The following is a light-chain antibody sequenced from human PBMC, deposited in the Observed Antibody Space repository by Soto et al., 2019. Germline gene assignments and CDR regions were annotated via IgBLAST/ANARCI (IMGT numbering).Light chain of an antibody. CDR1: SSDVGGYNY. V-gene: IGLV2-8*01. J-gene: IGLJ2*01. CDR2: EVS. CDR3: SSYGGSTTVV. Sequence: QSALTQPPSASGSPGQSVTISCTGSSSDVGGYNYVSWYQQHPGKAPKLMIYEVSKRPSGVPDRLSGSKSGNTASLTVSGLQAKDEADYYCSSYGGSTTVVFGGGTKL.